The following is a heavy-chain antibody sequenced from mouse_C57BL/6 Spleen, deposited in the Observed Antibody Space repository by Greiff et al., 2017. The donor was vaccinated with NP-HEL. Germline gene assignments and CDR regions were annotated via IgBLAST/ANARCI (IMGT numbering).Heavy chain of an antibody. CDR3: ARYGAQARDY. Sequence: VQVVESGAELVRPGTSVKVSCKASGYAFTNYLIEWVKQRPGQGLEWIGVINPGSGGTNYNEKFKGKATLTADKSSSTAYMQLSSLTSEDSAVYFCARYGAQARDYWGQGTTLTVSS. D-gene: IGHD3-2*02. CDR1: GYAFTNYL. J-gene: IGHJ2*01. CDR2: INPGSGGT. V-gene: IGHV1-54*01.